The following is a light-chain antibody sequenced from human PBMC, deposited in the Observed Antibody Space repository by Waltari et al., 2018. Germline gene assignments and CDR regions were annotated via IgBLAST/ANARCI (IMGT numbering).Light chain of an antibody. CDR1: QSISKY. Sequence: EIMLTQSPGTLSLSPGERATLACKASQSISKYLAWYQQKPCHASRLLIYHGSSRGTGIPDRFSGSGSETDFSLTISRLEPEDVAVYYCQHYVRLPATFGQGTNVEIK. J-gene: IGKJ1*01. CDR2: HGS. CDR3: QHYVRLPAT. V-gene: IGKV3-20*01.